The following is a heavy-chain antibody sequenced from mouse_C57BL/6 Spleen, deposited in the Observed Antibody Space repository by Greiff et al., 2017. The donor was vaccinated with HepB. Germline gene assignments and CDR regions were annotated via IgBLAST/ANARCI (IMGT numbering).Heavy chain of an antibody. CDR2: IDPSDSET. CDR1: GYTFTSYW. V-gene: IGHV1-61*01. J-gene: IGHJ4*01. D-gene: IGHD2-4*01. CDR3: ARRGYDYDRGYYAMDD. Sequence: VQLQQPGAELVRPGSSVKLSCKASGYTFTSYWMAWVKQRPGQGLEWIGNIDPSDSETHYNQKFKDKATLTVDKSSSTAYMQLSSLTSEDSAVYYCARRGYDYDRGYYAMDDWGQGTSVTVSS.